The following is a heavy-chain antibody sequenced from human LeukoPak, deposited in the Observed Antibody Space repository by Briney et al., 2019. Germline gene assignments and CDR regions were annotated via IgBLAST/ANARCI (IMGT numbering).Heavy chain of an antibody. V-gene: IGHV1-8*02. Sequence: GASVKVSCKASGYTFTGYYMHWVRQAPGQGLEWMGWINPNSGNTGYAQKFQGRVTMTRSTSISTAYMELSSLRSEDTAVYYCARGEDYGSGTNFDYWGQGTLVTVSS. CDR1: GYTFTGYY. J-gene: IGHJ4*02. D-gene: IGHD3-10*01. CDR3: ARGEDYGSGTNFDY. CDR2: INPNSGNT.